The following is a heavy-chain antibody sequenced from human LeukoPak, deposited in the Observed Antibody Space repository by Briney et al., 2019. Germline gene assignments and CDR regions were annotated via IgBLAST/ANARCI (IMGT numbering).Heavy chain of an antibody. V-gene: IGHV4-34*01. J-gene: IGHJ4*02. D-gene: IGHD3-3*02. CDR3: ARISGPPFDY. CDR2: INHSGST. Sequence: SDTLSLTCAVYGGSFSGFYWSWLRQPPGKGLEWIGEINHSGSTNYNPSLKSRVTISVDTSKNQFSLKLSSVTAADTAVYYCARISGPPFDYWGQGTLVTVSS. CDR1: GGSFSGFY.